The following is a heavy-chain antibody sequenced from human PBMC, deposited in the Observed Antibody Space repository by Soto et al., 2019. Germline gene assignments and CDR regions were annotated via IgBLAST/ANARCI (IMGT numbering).Heavy chain of an antibody. CDR3: AKDRNYPRDQFHY. D-gene: IGHD1-7*01. Sequence: GGSLRLSCAASGFTFSTYALSWVRQAPGKGLEWVSAISANGQGIYYADSVRGRFTISRDNSKNTIFLHMDSLRAEDTAVYYCAKDRNYPRDQFHYWGQGALVTVSS. V-gene: IGHV3-23*01. CDR2: ISANGQGI. J-gene: IGHJ4*02. CDR1: GFTFSTYA.